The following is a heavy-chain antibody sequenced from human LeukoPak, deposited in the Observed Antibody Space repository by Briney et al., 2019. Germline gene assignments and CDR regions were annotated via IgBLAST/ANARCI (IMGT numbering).Heavy chain of an antibody. CDR1: GYTFTSYY. Sequence: ASVKVSCKASGYTFTSYYMHWVRQAPGQGLEWMGWMNPNTADTNYAQRFQGRVTMTRDMSISTAYMELSSLRSDDTAIFYCARSSGDSSLDYWGQGTLVTVSS. CDR3: ARSSGDSSLDY. D-gene: IGHD2-15*01. CDR2: MNPNTADT. J-gene: IGHJ4*02. V-gene: IGHV1-2*02.